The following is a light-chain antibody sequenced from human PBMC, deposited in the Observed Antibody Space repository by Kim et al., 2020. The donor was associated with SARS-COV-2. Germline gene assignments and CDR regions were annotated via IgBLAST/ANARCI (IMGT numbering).Light chain of an antibody. CDR3: QSYDGSLSALYV. J-gene: IGLJ1*01. V-gene: IGLV1-40*01. Sequence: VTSSCPGGSSNIGAGDDVRWYQQLPGTAPKLLIYGNSNRPSGVPDRFSGSKSGTSASLASTGLQAEDEADYYCQSYDGSLSALYVFGTGTKVTVL. CDR2: GNS. CDR1: SSNIGAGDD.